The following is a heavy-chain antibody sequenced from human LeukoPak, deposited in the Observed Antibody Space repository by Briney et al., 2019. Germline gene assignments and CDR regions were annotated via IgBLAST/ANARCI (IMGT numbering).Heavy chain of an antibody. J-gene: IGHJ3*02. CDR2: IFHTGNS. CDR3: ARHPFSDGFDI. V-gene: IGHV4-59*08. Sequence: SETLSLTCTISGGSISTFYWSWLRQPPGKGLEWIAYIFHTGNSNYNPSLKGRVTISVDTSKNQFSLKVNSVTAADTAMYYCARHPFSDGFDIWGQGTMVTVST. CDR1: GGSISTFY.